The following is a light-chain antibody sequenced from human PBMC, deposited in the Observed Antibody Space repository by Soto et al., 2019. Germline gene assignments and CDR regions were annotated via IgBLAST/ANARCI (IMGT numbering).Light chain of an antibody. CDR3: QQYGSSPRT. J-gene: IGKJ1*01. Sequence: TQSAATLSVSQGARVTLSCRASQSVNTHLAWYHQKTGQAPSLLMYGAYTRATGIPARFSSSWSGTEVTLTISRLEPEEVAGYSCQQYGSSPRTFRQGTKV. CDR2: GAY. CDR1: QSVNTH. V-gene: IGKV3-15*01.